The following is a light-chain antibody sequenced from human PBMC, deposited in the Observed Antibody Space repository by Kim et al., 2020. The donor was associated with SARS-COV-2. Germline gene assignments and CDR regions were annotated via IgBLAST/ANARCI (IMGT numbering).Light chain of an antibody. Sequence: ELTQPPSASGTPGQRVTISCSGSSSNIGSNSIYWYQQLPGTAPELLIYRNDQRRSGVPDRFSGSKSGTSASLAISGLRSEDEADYYCAAWDDSLSGVVFGGGTQLTVL. CDR3: AAWDDSLSGVV. CDR1: SSNIGSNS. J-gene: IGLJ3*02. V-gene: IGLV1-47*01. CDR2: RND.